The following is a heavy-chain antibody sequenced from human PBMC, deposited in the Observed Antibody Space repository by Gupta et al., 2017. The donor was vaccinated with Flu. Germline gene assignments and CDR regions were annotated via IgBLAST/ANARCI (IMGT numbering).Heavy chain of an antibody. Sequence: ELQFLESGGGFEQPGGSLRLSCAASGFTFTNYAMNWVRQAPGKGLAWVSAVSSGGGVIYYADSVKGRFTISRDNPQKTLSLQMNSLRADDTAIYYCANSFGWGQGTLVTVSA. V-gene: IGHV3-23*01. CDR2: VSSGGGVI. D-gene: IGHD3-10*01. CDR1: GFTFTNYA. CDR3: ANSFG. J-gene: IGHJ4*02.